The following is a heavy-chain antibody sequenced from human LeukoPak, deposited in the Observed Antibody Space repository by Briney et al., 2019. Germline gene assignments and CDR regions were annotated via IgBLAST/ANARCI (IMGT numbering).Heavy chain of an antibody. V-gene: IGHV1-18*01. J-gene: IGHJ5*02. CDR2: ISAYNGNT. D-gene: IGHD3-9*01. Sequence: GASVKVSCKASGYTFTSYGISWVRQAPGQGLEWMGWISAYNGNTNYAQKLQGRVTMTTDTSTSTAYMELRSLRSDDTAVYYCARSGIGYFDWYPDWFDPWGQGTLVTVSS. CDR1: GYTFTSYG. CDR3: ARSGIGYFDWYPDWFDP.